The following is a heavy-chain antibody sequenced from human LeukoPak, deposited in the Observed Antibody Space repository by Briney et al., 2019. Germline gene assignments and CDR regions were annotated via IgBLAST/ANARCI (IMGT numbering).Heavy chain of an antibody. V-gene: IGHV3-23*01. D-gene: IGHD3-9*01. CDR3: AKDERYFDWLLDY. J-gene: IGHJ4*02. Sequence: GGTLRLSCAASGFTFSSYGMSWVRQAPGKGLEWVSAINVSGCSTYYAVSVKGLFTISRDNSKNTLYLQMNSLRAEDTAVYYCAKDERYFDWLLDYWGQGTLVTVSS. CDR2: INVSGCST. CDR1: GFTFSSYG.